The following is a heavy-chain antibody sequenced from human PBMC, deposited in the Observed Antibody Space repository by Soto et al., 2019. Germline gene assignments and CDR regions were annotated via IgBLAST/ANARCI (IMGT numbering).Heavy chain of an antibody. CDR3: ARDLSPSWYSSSSYYFDY. Sequence: ASVKVSCKASGYTFTSYGISWVRQAPGQGLEWMGWISAYNGNTNYAQKLQGRVTMTTDTSTSTAYMELRSLRSDDTAVYYCARDLSPSWYSSSSYYFDYWGQGTMVTVYS. J-gene: IGHJ4*02. D-gene: IGHD6-6*01. CDR2: ISAYNGNT. V-gene: IGHV1-18*01. CDR1: GYTFTSYG.